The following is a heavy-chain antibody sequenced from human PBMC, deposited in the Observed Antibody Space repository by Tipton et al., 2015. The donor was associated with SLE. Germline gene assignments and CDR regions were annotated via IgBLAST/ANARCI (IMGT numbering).Heavy chain of an antibody. CDR3: ARRLPYSSSWWGAFDI. J-gene: IGHJ3*02. CDR2: IKQDGSEK. D-gene: IGHD6-13*01. CDR1: GFTFSSYW. Sequence: QLVQSGGGLVQPGGSLRLSCAASGFTFSSYWMSWVRQAPGKGLEWVANIKQDGSEKYYVDSVKGRFTISRDNAKNSLYLQMNSLRAEDTAVYYCARRLPYSSSWWGAFDIWGQGTMVTVSS. V-gene: IGHV3-7*01.